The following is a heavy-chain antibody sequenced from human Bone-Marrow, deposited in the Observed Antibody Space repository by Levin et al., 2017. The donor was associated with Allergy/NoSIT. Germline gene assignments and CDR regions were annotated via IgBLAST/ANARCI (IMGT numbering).Heavy chain of an antibody. V-gene: IGHV1-2*02. D-gene: IGHD4-17*01. Sequence: ASVKVSCTASAYSFTEYYLHWVRQAPGQGLEWMGWVSPNTGVTNYAQKFQGRFSMTRDTSVTTAYMELSRLRSDDTAVYYCARDRSYGDGFDIWGQGTRVTVPS. CDR1: AYSFTEYY. J-gene: IGHJ3*02. CDR3: ARDRSYGDGFDI. CDR2: VSPNTGVT.